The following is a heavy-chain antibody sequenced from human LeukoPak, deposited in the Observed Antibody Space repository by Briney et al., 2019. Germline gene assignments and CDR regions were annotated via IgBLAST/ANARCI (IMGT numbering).Heavy chain of an antibody. CDR2: ISPGGNTI. V-gene: IGHV3-11*01. CDR3: AAGRDIAVAGPGGYFDY. Sequence: GASLRLSCAASGFTFSDYHMNWIRQAPGKGLEWVSYISPGGNTIYFADSVNGRFTLSRDSARNSLSLQLNSLTAEDTAVYYCAAGRDIAVAGPGGYFDYWGRGTLVTVSS. D-gene: IGHD6-19*01. J-gene: IGHJ4*02. CDR1: GFTFSDYH.